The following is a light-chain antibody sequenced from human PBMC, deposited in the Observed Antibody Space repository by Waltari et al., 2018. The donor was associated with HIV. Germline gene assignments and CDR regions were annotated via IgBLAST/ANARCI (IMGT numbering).Light chain of an antibody. J-gene: IGLJ2*01. V-gene: IGLV2-23*02. CDR1: SSDVGRYNL. CDR2: EVS. Sequence: QSALTQPAPVSGSPGQSITISCTGTSSDVGRYNLASWYQQHPGKAPKLMIHEVSTRPSGVSNRFSGAKSGNTASLTISGLQAEDEADYYCCSYAGSSTSLVVFGGGTKLTVL. CDR3: CSYAGSSTSLVV.